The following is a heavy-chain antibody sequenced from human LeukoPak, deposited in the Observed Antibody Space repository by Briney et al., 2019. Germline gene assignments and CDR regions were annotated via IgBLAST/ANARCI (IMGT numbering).Heavy chain of an antibody. J-gene: IGHJ4*02. CDR3: ARTRGSYNSGAFDY. CDR1: GFTFTNYA. D-gene: IGHD6-19*01. Sequence: GGSLRLSCAVSGFTFTNYAMAWVRQAPGKGLEWVSTISGSGGSTYYAGSVKGRFTMSRDNSKNTLYLQMNSLRAEDTAVYYCARTRGSYNSGAFDYWGQGTLVTVSS. V-gene: IGHV3-23*01. CDR2: ISGSGGST.